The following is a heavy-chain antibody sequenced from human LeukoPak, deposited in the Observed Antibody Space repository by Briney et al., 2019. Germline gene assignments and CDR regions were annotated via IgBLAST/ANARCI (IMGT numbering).Heavy chain of an antibody. CDR3: AMGVRESAVIAVATFDY. V-gene: IGHV4-34*01. D-gene: IGHD6-19*01. J-gene: IGHJ4*02. CDR2: INHSGST. Sequence: SETLSLTCAVYGGSFSGYYWSWIRQPPGKGLEWIGEINHSGSTNYNPSLKSRVTISVDTSKNQFSLKLSSVTAADTAVYYCAMGVRESAVIAVATFDYWGQGTLVTVSS. CDR1: GGSFSGYY.